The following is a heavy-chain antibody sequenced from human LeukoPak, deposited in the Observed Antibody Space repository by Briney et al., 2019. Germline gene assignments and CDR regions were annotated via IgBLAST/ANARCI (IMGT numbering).Heavy chain of an antibody. Sequence: PSETLSLTCTVSGGSVSSGSYYWSWIRQPPGKGLEWIGYIYYSGSTNYNPSLKSRVTISVDTSKNQFSLKLSSVTAADTAVYYCARGPRGDGYNRRNWFDPWGQGTLVTVSS. J-gene: IGHJ5*02. CDR1: GGSVSSGSYY. CDR2: IYYSGST. D-gene: IGHD5-24*01. CDR3: ARGPRGDGYNRRNWFDP. V-gene: IGHV4-61*01.